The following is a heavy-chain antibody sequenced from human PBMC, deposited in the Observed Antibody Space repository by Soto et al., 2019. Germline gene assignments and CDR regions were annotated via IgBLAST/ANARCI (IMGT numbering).Heavy chain of an antibody. CDR1: GATFRSYA. J-gene: IGHJ6*02. CDR2: ISPMFGST. V-gene: IGHV1-69*01. D-gene: IGHD4-17*01. Sequence: VQLVQSGAEVKKPGSSVKVSCRASGATFRSYAFPWVRQAPGQGLEWMGGISPMFGSTIYARQFQGRVTITAVDSASTVYMELTSLSSEDTDVYYCAGDYGIYDWYGMDVWGQGTTVTVSS. CDR3: AGDYGIYDWYGMDV.